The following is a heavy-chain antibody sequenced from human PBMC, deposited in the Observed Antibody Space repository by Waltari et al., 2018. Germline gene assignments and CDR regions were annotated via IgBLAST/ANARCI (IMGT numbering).Heavy chain of an antibody. CDR3: ARGRDSSRYYYYYYYMDV. J-gene: IGHJ6*03. D-gene: IGHD5-18*01. CDR2: INHSGST. Sequence: QVQLQQWGAGLLKPSETLSLTCAVYGGSFSGYYCSWIRQPPGKGLEWIGEINHSGSTNYNPALKSRVTISVDTSKNQFSLKLSSVTAADTAVYYCARGRDSSRYYYYYYYMDVWGKGTTVTVSS. V-gene: IGHV4-34*01. CDR1: GGSFSGYY.